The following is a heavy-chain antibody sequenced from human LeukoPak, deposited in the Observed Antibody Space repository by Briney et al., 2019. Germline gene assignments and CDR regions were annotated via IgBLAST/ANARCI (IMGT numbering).Heavy chain of an antibody. D-gene: IGHD3-22*01. CDR2: IRYDGSNK. J-gene: IGHJ4*02. CDR1: GFTFSGYG. Sequence: GGSLRLSCAASGFTFSGYGMHWVRQAPGKGLEWVAFIRYDGSNKYYADSVKGRFTISRDSSKNTLCLQMNSLRPEDTAVYYCAKVHGYYDSSGYFDYWGQGTLVTVSS. CDR3: AKVHGYYDSSGYFDY. V-gene: IGHV3-30*02.